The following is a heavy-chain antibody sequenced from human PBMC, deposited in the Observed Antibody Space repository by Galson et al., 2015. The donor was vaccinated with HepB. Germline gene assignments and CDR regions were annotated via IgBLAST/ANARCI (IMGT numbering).Heavy chain of an antibody. CDR3: GRRNAPPRPGLYRYFDH. V-gene: IGHV3-49*03. CDR1: GFTFGDYA. J-gene: IGHJ4*02. Sequence: SLRLSCAASGFTFGDYAMGWFRQAPGKGLEWVAFIRSRTNGGTTEYAASVNGRFSVSRDDSKGIAYLHMNSLKAEDTAVYYCGRRNAPPRPGLYRYFDHWGQGTQVAVSS. D-gene: IGHD6-6*01. CDR2: IRSRTNGGTT.